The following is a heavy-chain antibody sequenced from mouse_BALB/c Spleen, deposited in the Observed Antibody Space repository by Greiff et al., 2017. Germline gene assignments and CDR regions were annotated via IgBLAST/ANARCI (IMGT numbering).Heavy chain of an antibody. J-gene: IGHJ3*01. Sequence: EVHLVESGGGLVQPGGSRKLSCAASGFTFSSFGMHWVRQAPEKGLEWVAYISSGSSTIYYADTVKGRFTISRDNPKNTLFLQMTSLRSEDTAMYYCATYGYDLWFAYWGQGTLVTVSA. V-gene: IGHV5-17*02. CDR1: GFTFSSFG. CDR2: ISSGSSTI. D-gene: IGHD2-2*01. CDR3: ATYGYDLWFAY.